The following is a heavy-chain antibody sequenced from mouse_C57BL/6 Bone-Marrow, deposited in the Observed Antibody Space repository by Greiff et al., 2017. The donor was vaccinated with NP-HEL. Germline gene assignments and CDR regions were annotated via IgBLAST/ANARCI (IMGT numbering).Heavy chain of an antibody. D-gene: IGHD2-2*01. CDR2: INPNNGGT. J-gene: IGHJ2*01. CDR3: ARSVTTKDYFDY. V-gene: IGHV1-22*01. CDR1: GYTFTDYN. Sequence: EVQLQQSGPELVKPGASVKMSCKASGYTFTDYNMHWVKQSPGKSLEWIGYINPNNGGTSYNQKFKGKATLTVNKSSSTAYMELRSLTSEDSAVYYCARSVTTKDYFDYWGQGTTLTVSS.